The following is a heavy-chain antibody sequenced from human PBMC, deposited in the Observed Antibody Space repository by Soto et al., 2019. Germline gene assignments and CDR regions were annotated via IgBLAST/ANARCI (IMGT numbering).Heavy chain of an antibody. J-gene: IGHJ4*02. Sequence: GGSLRLSCAASGFIFSDYAMHWVRQAPGKGLEWVAVISYGGDNKYYADSVRGRFAISRDNLKNTLYLQMNSLNPEDTAVYHCAKARHSTSWYGVEADFWGQGSLVTVSS. CDR2: ISYGGDNK. CDR1: GFIFSDYA. V-gene: IGHV3-30*09. D-gene: IGHD6-13*01. CDR3: AKARHSTSWYGVEADF.